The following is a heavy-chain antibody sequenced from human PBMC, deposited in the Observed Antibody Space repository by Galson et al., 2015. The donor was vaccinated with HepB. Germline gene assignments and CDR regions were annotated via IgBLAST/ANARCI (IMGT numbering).Heavy chain of an antibody. CDR1: GGSISSYY. V-gene: IGHV4-4*07. J-gene: IGHJ5*02. CDR3: ARDLEAMVRVQESNWFDP. Sequence: ETLSLTCTVSGGSISSYYWSWIRQPAGKGLEWIGRIYTSGSTNYNPSLKSRVTMSVDTSKNQFSLKLSSVTAADTAVYYCARDLEAMVRVQESNWFDPWGQGTLVTVSS. D-gene: IGHD3-10*01. CDR2: IYTSGST.